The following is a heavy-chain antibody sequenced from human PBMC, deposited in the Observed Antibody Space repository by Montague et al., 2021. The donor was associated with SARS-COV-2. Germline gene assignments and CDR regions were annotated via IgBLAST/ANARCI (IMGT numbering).Heavy chain of an antibody. CDR2: IYDSGST. Sequence: SETLSLTCTVSGGSISSSNYYWDWIRQPPGKGLEWFGSIYDSGSTYYNPSLKSRVTISVDPSKNDFSLKLSSVTAAVTDVYYCARRGRKLLPVATTIGGFDIWGQGTMVTGSS. J-gene: IGHJ3*02. V-gene: IGHV4-39*02. CDR1: GGSISSSNYY. D-gene: IGHD5-12*01. CDR3: ARRGRKLLPVATTIGGFDI.